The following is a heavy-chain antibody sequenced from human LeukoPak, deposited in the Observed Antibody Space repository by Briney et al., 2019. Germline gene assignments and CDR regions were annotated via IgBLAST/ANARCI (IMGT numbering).Heavy chain of an antibody. CDR2: ISSSGSTI. V-gene: IGHV3-11*04. Sequence: KPGGSLRLSCAASGFTFSDYYMSWIRQAPGKGLEWVSYISSSGSTIYYADSVKGRFTISRDNAKNSLYLQMNSLRAEDTAVYYCARDPPSWGYYDSSGPFDYWGQGTLVTVSS. D-gene: IGHD3-22*01. CDR3: ARDPPSWGYYDSSGPFDY. CDR1: GFTFSDYY. J-gene: IGHJ4*02.